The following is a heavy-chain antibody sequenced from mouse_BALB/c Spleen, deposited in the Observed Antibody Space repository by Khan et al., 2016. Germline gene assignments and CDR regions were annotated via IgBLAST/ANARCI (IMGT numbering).Heavy chain of an antibody. CDR2: ISSGGSYT. J-gene: IGHJ2*01. D-gene: IGHD1-2*01. V-gene: IGHV5-6*01. Sequence: EVELVESGGDLVKPGGSLKLSCAASGFTFSSYGMSWVRQTPDKRLEWVATISSGGSYTYYPDSVKGRFTISRDNAKNTLYLQMSSLKSEDTAMYYCARHRTIITTTGFDYWGQGTTLTVSS. CDR1: GFTFSSYG. CDR3: ARHRTIITTTGFDY.